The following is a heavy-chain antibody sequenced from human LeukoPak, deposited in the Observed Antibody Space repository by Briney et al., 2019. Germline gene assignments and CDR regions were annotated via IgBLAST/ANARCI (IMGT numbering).Heavy chain of an antibody. J-gene: IGHJ6*03. Sequence: ASVKVSCKASGYTFTSYDINWVRQATGQGLEWMGWMNPNSGNTGYAQKFQGRVTMTRNTSISTAYMELSSLRSEDTAVYYCARVVGRYSYGLTYYYYMDVWGKGTTVTVSS. V-gene: IGHV1-8*01. CDR2: MNPNSGNT. CDR1: GYTFTSYD. CDR3: ARVVGRYSYGLTYYYYMDV. D-gene: IGHD5-18*01.